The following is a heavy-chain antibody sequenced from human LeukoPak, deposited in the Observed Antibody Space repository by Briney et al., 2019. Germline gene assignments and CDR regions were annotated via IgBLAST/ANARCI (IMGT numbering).Heavy chain of an antibody. J-gene: IGHJ4*02. Sequence: GGSLRLSCAASGFTVSSNYMTWVRQAPGKGLEWVSGINWNGGSTGYADPVKGRFTISRDNAKNSLYLQMNSLRAEDTALYYCARNYYGSGSSDFDYWGQGTLVTVSS. CDR1: GFTVSSNY. V-gene: IGHV3-20*04. CDR3: ARNYYGSGSSDFDY. D-gene: IGHD3-10*01. CDR2: INWNGGST.